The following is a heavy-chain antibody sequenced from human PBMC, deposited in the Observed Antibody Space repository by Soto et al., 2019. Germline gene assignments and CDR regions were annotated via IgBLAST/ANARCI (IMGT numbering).Heavy chain of an antibody. CDR3: ARGLDILTGYHDY. CDR1: GGSFSGYY. J-gene: IGHJ4*02. D-gene: IGHD3-9*01. V-gene: IGHV4-34*01. Sequence: SETLSLTCAVYGGSFSGYYWSWIRQPPGKGLEWIGEINHSGSTNYNPSLKSRVTISVDTSKNQFSLKLSSVTAADTAVYYCARGLDILTGYHDYWGQRTLVTVSS. CDR2: INHSGST.